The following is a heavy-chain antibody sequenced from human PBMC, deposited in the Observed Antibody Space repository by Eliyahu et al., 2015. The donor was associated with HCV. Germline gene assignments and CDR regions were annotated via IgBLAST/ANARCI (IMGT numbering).Heavy chain of an antibody. V-gene: IGHV4-31*03. J-gene: IGHJ4*02. Sequence: QVQLQESGPGLVKPSQTLSLXCTVSGGXXXSGGXYWSWIRQHPGKGLEWIGYIYYSGSTYYNPSLKSRVTISVDTSKNQFSLKLSSVTAADTAVYYCARGVGGDYFFREAGYFDYWGQGTLVTVSS. CDR3: ARGVGGDYFFREAGYFDY. D-gene: IGHD4-17*01. CDR1: GGXXXSGGXY. CDR2: IYYSGST.